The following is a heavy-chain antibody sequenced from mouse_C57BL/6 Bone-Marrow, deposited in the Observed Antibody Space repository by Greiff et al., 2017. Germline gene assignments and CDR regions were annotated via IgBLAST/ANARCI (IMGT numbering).Heavy chain of an antibody. D-gene: IGHD3-1*01. J-gene: IGHJ4*01. V-gene: IGHV5-16*01. Sequence: EVQLMESEGGLVQPGSSMKLSCTASGFTFSDYYMAWVRQVPEKGLEWVANINYDGSSTYYLDSLKSRFIISRDNAKNILYLQMSSLKSEDTATYYCARDEGPWALAMDYWGQGTSVTVSS. CDR1: GFTFSDYY. CDR2: INYDGSST. CDR3: ARDEGPWALAMDY.